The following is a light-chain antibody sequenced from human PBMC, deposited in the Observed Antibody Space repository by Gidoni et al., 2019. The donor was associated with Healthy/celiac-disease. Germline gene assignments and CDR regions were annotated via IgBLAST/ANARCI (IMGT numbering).Light chain of an antibody. V-gene: IGKV4-1*01. CDR3: QQYYSTPPT. CDR2: WAS. Sequence: DIVMTQSPDSLAVSLGERATINCKSSQSVLYSSNNKNYLAWYQQKPGQPPKLLIYWASTRESGVPDRVSGSGSGTDFTLTISSLQAEDVAVYYCQQYYSTPPTFXGXTKVEIK. CDR1: QSVLYSSNNKNY. J-gene: IGKJ4*01.